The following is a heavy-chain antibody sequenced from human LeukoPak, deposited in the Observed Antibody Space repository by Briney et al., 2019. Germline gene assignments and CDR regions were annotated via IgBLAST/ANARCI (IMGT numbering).Heavy chain of an antibody. D-gene: IGHD4-23*01. CDR2: ISSSSSYI. V-gene: IGHV3-21*01. Sequence: GGSLRLSCAASGFTFSSYSMNWVRQAPGKGLEWVSSISSSSSYIYYADSVKGRFTISRDNAKNSLYLQMNSLRAEDTAVYYCARSYDDYGGNGYYWGQGTLVTVSS. J-gene: IGHJ4*02. CDR3: ARSYDDYGGNGYY. CDR1: GFTFSSYS.